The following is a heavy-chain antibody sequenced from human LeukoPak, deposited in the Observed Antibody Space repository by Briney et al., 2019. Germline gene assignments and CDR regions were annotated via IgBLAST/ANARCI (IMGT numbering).Heavy chain of an antibody. CDR2: INHRGST. CDR1: GGSFSGYY. CDR3: ARGKYYYDSSGYYKNYFDY. J-gene: IGHJ4*02. V-gene: IGHV4-34*01. D-gene: IGHD3-22*01. Sequence: PSETLSLTCAVYGGSFSGYYWSWIRQPPGKGLEWIGEINHRGSTNYNPSLKSRVTISVDTSKNQFSLKLSSVTAADTAVYYCARGKYYYDSSGYYKNYFDYWGQGTLVTVSS.